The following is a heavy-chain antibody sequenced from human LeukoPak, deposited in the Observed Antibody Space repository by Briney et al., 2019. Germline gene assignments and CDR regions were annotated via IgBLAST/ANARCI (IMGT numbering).Heavy chain of an antibody. D-gene: IGHD6-19*01. V-gene: IGHV4-34*01. CDR1: GGSFSGYY. CDR3: ARGPSRYSSGWYNLRFDY. Sequence: PSETLSLTCAVYGGSFSGYYWSWIRQPPGKGLEWIGEINHSGSTYYNPSLKSRVTISVDTSKNQFSLKLSSVTAADTAVYYCARGPSRYSSGWYNLRFDYWGQGTLVTVSS. CDR2: INHSGST. J-gene: IGHJ4*02.